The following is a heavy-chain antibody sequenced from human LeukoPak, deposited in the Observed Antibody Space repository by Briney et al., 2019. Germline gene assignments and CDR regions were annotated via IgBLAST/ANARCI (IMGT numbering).Heavy chain of an antibody. CDR3: AKGPPSTYCSSTSCRNYDAFDI. D-gene: IGHD2-2*01. CDR1: GFTFSSYA. J-gene: IGHJ3*02. CDR2: ISGSGGST. V-gene: IGHV3-23*01. Sequence: GGSLRLSCAASGFTFSSYAMSWVRQAPGKGLEWVSAISGSGGSTYYADSVKGRFTISRDNSKNTLYLQMNSLRAEDTAVYYCAKGPPSTYCSSTSCRNYDAFDIWGQGTMVTVPS.